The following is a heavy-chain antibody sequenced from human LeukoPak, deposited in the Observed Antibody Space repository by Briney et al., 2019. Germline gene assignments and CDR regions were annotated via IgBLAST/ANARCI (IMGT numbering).Heavy chain of an antibody. Sequence: GGSLRLSCAASGFTFSDSAMTWVRQVPGKGLEWVSLISSSGGNTYYADSVKGRFTISRDNSKNTLYMQMSSLRAEDTALYYCAKNVAEQEWLDSWGQGTLVTVSS. CDR3: AKNVAEQEWLDS. J-gene: IGHJ5*01. CDR1: GFTFSDSA. CDR2: ISSSGGNT. V-gene: IGHV3-23*01. D-gene: IGHD1/OR15-1a*01.